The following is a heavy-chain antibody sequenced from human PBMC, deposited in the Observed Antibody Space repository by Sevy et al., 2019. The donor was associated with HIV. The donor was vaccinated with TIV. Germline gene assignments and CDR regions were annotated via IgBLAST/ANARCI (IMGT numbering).Heavy chain of an antibody. CDR1: GFTFSSFE. Sequence: GGSLRLSCVGSGFTFSSFEMNWVRQAPGKGPEWVAYIDIAGSTIYYAESVKGRFTISRENAKNSLYLRMNGLTADDTAVYYCAREYRGSGSYYEDLWGQGTLVTVSS. J-gene: IGHJ4*02. CDR3: AREYRGSGSYYEDL. V-gene: IGHV3-48*03. CDR2: IDIAGSTI. D-gene: IGHD3-10*01.